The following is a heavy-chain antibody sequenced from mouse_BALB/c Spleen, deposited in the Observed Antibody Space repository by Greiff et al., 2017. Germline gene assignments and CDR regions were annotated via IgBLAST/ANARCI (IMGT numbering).Heavy chain of an antibody. Sequence: VQLQESGAELVKPGASVKLSCKASGYTFTSYYMYWVKQRPGQGLEWIGEINPSNGGTNFNEKFKSKATLTVDKSSSTAYMQLSSLTSEDSAVYYCTRGWLALPWFAYWGQGTLVTVSA. J-gene: IGHJ3*01. CDR1: GYTFTSYY. CDR2: INPSNGGT. CDR3: TRGWLALPWFAY. V-gene: IGHV1S81*02. D-gene: IGHD2-3*01.